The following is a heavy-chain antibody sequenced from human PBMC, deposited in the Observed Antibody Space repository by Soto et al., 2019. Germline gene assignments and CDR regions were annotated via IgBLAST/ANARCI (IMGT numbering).Heavy chain of an antibody. CDR2: IIPIFGTA. V-gene: IGHV1-69*12. Sequence: QVQLVQSGAEVKKPGSSVKVSCKASGGTFSSYAISWVRQAPGQGLEWMGGIIPIFGTANYAQKFQGRVTITAGESMSTAYMELSSLRSEDTAVYYCASPTYYYDSSGYYTDDYWGQGTLVTVSS. J-gene: IGHJ4*02. CDR3: ASPTYYYDSSGYYTDDY. D-gene: IGHD3-22*01. CDR1: GGTFSSYA.